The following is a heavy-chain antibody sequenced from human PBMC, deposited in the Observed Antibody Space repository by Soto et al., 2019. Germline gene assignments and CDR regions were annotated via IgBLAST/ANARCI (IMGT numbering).Heavy chain of an antibody. CDR1: GFTFDDYA. D-gene: IGHD6-13*01. J-gene: IGHJ6*02. Sequence: DVQLVESGGGLVQPGRSLRLSCAASGFTFDDYAMHWVRQVPGKGLEWVSGISWNSGSIGHADSVKGRFTISRDNAKNSLYLQMNSLRAEDTALYYCAKGVFGSSWYPAYNYAMDVWGQGTTVTVSS. CDR2: ISWNSGSI. CDR3: AKGVFGSSWYPAYNYAMDV. V-gene: IGHV3-9*01.